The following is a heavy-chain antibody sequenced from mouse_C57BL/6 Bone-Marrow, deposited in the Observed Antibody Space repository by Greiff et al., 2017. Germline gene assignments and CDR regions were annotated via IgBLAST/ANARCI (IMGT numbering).Heavy chain of an antibody. CDR3: ALTVAYAMDY. Sequence: VQLKQSVAELVRPGASVKLSCTASGFTINNTYMHWVKQRPEQGLEWIGRIDPANGNTKYAPKFQGKATLTADTSSNTAYLQLSSLTSEETAVSYCALTVAYAMDYWGQGTSVTVSS. CDR1: GFTINNTY. J-gene: IGHJ4*01. V-gene: IGHV14-3*01. D-gene: IGHD1-1*01. CDR2: IDPANGNT.